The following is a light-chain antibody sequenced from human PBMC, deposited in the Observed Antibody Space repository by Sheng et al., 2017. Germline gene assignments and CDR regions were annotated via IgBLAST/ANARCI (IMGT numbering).Light chain of an antibody. J-gene: IGKJ4*01. Sequence: DIQMTQSPSSVSASVGDRVTITCRASQDINRWLAWYQHKPGKAPKILIYAASSLQRGVPSRFSGSGFGTDFTLTISSLQPEDFASYYCQQSYSAPPTFGGGTKVEIK. CDR2: AAS. V-gene: IGKV1-12*01. CDR1: QDINRW. CDR3: QQSYSAPPT.